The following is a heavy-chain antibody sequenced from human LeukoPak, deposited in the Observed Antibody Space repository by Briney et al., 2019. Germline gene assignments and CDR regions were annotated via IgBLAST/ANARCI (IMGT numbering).Heavy chain of an antibody. J-gene: IGHJ3*02. CDR3: ARPNVYSSSSRSAFDI. CDR2: MNPNSGNT. V-gene: IGHV1-8*01. CDR1: GYTFTSYD. D-gene: IGHD6-6*01. Sequence: ASVKVSCKASGYTFTSYDINWVRQATGQGLEWMGWMNPNSGNTGYAQKFQGRVTMTRNTSISTAYMELSSLRSEDTAVYYCARPNVYSSSSRSAFDIWGQGTMVTVSS.